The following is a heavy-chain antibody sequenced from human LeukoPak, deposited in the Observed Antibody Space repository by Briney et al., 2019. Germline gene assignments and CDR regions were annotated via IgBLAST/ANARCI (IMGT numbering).Heavy chain of an antibody. CDR1: GYTFTGYY. CDR3: ARDRYYYGSGSYYNPDAFDI. CDR2: INPNSGGT. V-gene: IGHV1-2*02. Sequence: GASVKVSCKASGYTFTGYYMHWVRQAPGQGLEWMGWINPNSGGTNYAQKFQGRVTMTRDTSISTAYMELSRLRPADTDVYYCARDRYYYGSGSYYNPDAFDIWGQGTMVTVSS. J-gene: IGHJ3*02. D-gene: IGHD3-10*01.